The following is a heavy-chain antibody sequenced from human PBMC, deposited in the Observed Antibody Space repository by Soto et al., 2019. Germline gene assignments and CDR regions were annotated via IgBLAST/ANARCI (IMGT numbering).Heavy chain of an antibody. CDR1: GFTFSSYA. CDR2: ISGSGGST. V-gene: IGHV3-23*01. CDR3: AKGTRPFLEWLNDY. Sequence: GGSLRLSCAASGFTFSSYAMSWVRQAPGKGLEWVSAISGSGGSTYYADSVKGRFTISRDNSKNTLYLQMNSLRAEDTAVYYCAKGTRPFLEWLNDYWGQGTLVTVS. D-gene: IGHD3-3*02. J-gene: IGHJ4*02.